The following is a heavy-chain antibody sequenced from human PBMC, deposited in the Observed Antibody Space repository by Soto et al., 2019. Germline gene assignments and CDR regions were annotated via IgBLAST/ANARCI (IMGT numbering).Heavy chain of an antibody. CDR2: IYPSDSDT. J-gene: IGHJ3*02. CDR3: ARFRAPRRQLISMSFHI. V-gene: IGHV5-51*01. CDR1: GYSFTTSW. D-gene: IGHD6-6*01. Sequence: PGESLKISCKGSGYSFTTSWIAWVRQMPGQGLEWMGIIYPSDSDTRYSPSFQGQVTISADKSITTAFVQWGSLKASDSAIYYCARFRAPRRQLISMSFHIWGLGTLVTVSS.